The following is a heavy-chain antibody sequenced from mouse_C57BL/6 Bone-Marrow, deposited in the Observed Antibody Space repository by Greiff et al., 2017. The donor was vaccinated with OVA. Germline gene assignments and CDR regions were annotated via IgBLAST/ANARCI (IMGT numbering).Heavy chain of an antibody. V-gene: IGHV14-4*01. D-gene: IGHD2-2*01. Sequence: VQLQQSGAELVRPGASVKLSCTASGFNIKDDYMHWVKQRPEQGLEWIGWIDPENGDTEYASKFQGKATITADTSSNTAYLQLSSLTSEDTAVYYCTTQEMVTTDYAMDYWGQGTSVTVSS. J-gene: IGHJ4*01. CDR1: GFNIKDDY. CDR3: TTQEMVTTDYAMDY. CDR2: IDPENGDT.